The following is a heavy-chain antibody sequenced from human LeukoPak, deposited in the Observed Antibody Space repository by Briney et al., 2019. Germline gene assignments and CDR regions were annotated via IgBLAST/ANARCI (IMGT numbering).Heavy chain of an antibody. V-gene: IGHV4-39*01. CDR3: ARHGRVYCSSTSCYDDY. J-gene: IGHJ4*01. CDR1: GGSIISTSYY. Sequence: SETLSLTCTVSGGSIISTSYYWGWIRQPPGKGLEGIGSIYYSGNTYYNPSLQIRVTISIDMSKHHFSLKGDSGTAADTAVYYCARHGRVYCSSTSCYDDYWGHGTLVTVSS. D-gene: IGHD2-2*01. CDR2: IYYSGNT.